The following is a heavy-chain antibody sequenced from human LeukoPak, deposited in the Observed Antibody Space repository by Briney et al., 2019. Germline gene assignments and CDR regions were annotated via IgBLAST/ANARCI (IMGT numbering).Heavy chain of an antibody. CDR3: AREPVNYYDSSAQDAFDI. CDR1: GGSISSYY. V-gene: IGHV4-4*07. CDR2: IYTSGST. J-gene: IGHJ3*02. D-gene: IGHD3-22*01. Sequence: PSETLSLTCTVSGGSISSYYWSWIRQPAGKGLEWIGRIYTSGSTNYNPSLKSRVTMSVDTSKNQFSLKPSSVTAADTAVYYCAREPVNYYDSSAQDAFDIWGQGTMVTVSS.